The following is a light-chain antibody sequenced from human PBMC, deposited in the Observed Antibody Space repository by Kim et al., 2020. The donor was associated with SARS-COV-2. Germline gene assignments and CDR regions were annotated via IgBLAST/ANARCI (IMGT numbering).Light chain of an antibody. Sequence: APTNPTSTPSSSSSRYANAWYSQQQQQGPGYLLLLNSADDRTKGDGIPDPFSGSSSGATRYLTIPRPQAEAEADYYCQDWGTSPWVFGGGTQLTVL. CDR2: LNSADDR. CDR3: QDWGTSPWV. V-gene: IGLV4-69*01. J-gene: IGLJ3*02. CDR1: SSSSRYA.